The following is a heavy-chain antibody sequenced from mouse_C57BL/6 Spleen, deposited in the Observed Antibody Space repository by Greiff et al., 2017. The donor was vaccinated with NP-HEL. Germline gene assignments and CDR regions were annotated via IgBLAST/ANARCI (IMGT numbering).Heavy chain of an antibody. Sequence: VQLQQSGAELVRPGTSVKVSCKASGYAFTNYLIEWVKQRPGQGLEWIGVINPGSGGTNYNEKFKGKATLTSDKSSSTAYMQLSSLTSEDSAVYFCARAGFTVVATEAMDYWGQGTSVTVSS. CDR2: INPGSGGT. V-gene: IGHV1-54*01. CDR1: GYAFTNYL. J-gene: IGHJ4*01. CDR3: ARAGFTVVATEAMDY. D-gene: IGHD1-1*01.